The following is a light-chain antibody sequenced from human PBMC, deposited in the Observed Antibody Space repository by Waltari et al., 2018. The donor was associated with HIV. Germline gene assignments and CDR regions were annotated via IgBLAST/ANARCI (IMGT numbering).Light chain of an antibody. Sequence: ELVMTPSPATLSVSPGERVTVSCRASQTINTKLAWYQHKPGQAPRLLIYGAATRDNGIPARFSGGGSGTEFTLTISSLQSEDFAIYYCQKYSNWPRTFGQGTQVEIK. CDR1: QTINTK. V-gene: IGKV3-15*01. CDR2: GAA. J-gene: IGKJ1*01. CDR3: QKYSNWPRT.